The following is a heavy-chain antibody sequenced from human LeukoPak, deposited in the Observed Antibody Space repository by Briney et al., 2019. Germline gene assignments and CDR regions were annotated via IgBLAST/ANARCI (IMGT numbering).Heavy chain of an antibody. J-gene: IGHJ4*02. D-gene: IGHD2-15*01. CDR3: ARAQQQGHIVVVVAAPYGDYYDY. V-gene: IGHV4-4*07. Sequence: PSETLSLTCTVSGGSISSYYWSWIRQPAGKGLEWIGRIYTSGSTNYNPSLKSRVTMSVDTSKNQFSLKLSSVTAADTAVYYCARAQQQGHIVVVVAAPYGDYYDYWGQGTLVTVSS. CDR1: GGSISSYY. CDR2: IYTSGST.